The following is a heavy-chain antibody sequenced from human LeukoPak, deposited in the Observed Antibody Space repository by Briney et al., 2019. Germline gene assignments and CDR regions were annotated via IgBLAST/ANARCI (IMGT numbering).Heavy chain of an antibody. CDR3: TSRTGDGY. CDR1: GFTFRDAA. D-gene: IGHD5-24*01. Sequence: TGGSLTLSCAASGFTFRDAAMTWVRQAPGKGLEWVSLISSSGANACYADSVKGRFTISRDNSKNTLYLQMNSLKIEDTAVYYCTSRTGDGYWGQGTLVTVSS. V-gene: IGHV3-23*01. J-gene: IGHJ4*02. CDR2: ISSSGANA.